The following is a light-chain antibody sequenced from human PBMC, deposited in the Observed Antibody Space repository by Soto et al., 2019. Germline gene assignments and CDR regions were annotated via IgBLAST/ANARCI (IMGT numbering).Light chain of an antibody. CDR1: QDVSNS. CDR3: HQYDHYPRT. V-gene: IGKV1-33*01. CDR2: DAS. J-gene: IGKJ3*01. Sequence: DIQMTQSPSSLSASVGDRVTITCQASQDVSNSVSWYQQKPGKAPQLLIYDASELEKGVPSRFSGGGSGTDFTFTISSLQPEDFATYYCHQYDHYPRTFGPGTKVEI.